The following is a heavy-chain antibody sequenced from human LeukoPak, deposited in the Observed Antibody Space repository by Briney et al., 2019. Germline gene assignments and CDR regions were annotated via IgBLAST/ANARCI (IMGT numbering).Heavy chain of an antibody. Sequence: PGGSLRLSCAASGFTFSSYGMHWVRQAPGKGLEWVAFIRYDGSNKYYADSVKGRFTISRDNSKNTLYLQMNSLRAEDTAVYYCAKDWGSGWYYFDYWGQGTLVTVSS. CDR3: AKDWGSGWYYFDY. D-gene: IGHD6-19*01. V-gene: IGHV3-30*02. CDR2: IRYDGSNK. CDR1: GFTFSSYG. J-gene: IGHJ4*02.